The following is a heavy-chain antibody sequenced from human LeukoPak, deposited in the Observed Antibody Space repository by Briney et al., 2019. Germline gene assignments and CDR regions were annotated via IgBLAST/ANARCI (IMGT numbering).Heavy chain of an antibody. J-gene: IGHJ5*02. CDR1: GGSISSYY. V-gene: IGHV4-59*08. CDR3: ARLGGIDYGNH. CDR2: IYYSGST. D-gene: IGHD4-17*01. Sequence: SETLSLTCTVPGGSISSYYWSWIRQPPGKGLEWIGYIYYSGSTNYNPSLKSRVTISVDTSKNQFSLKLSSVTAADTAVYYCARLGGIDYGNHWGQGTLVTVSS.